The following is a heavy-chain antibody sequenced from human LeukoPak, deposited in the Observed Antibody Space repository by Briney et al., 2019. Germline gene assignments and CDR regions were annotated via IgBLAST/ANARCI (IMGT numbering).Heavy chain of an antibody. D-gene: IGHD5-12*01. Sequence: SETLSLTCTVSGGSISSSSYYWSWIRQPPGKGLEWIGYIYYSGSTNYNPSLKSRVTISVDTSKNQFSLKLSSVTAADTAVYYCATGYSGPDAFDIWGQGTMVTVSS. V-gene: IGHV4-61*01. CDR1: GGSISSSSYY. CDR3: ATGYSGPDAFDI. J-gene: IGHJ3*02. CDR2: IYYSGST.